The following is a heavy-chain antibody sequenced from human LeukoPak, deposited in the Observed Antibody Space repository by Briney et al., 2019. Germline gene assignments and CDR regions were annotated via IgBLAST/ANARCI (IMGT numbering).Heavy chain of an antibody. Sequence: SETLSLTCTVSGGSISSYYWSWIRQPPGKGLEWIGFIYYSGSANYNPSLRSRVTMSVDTSKNQFSLKLTSVTAADTAVYYCARTGVVATSYFFDYWGQGILVTVSS. CDR2: IYYSGSA. CDR3: ARTGVVATSYFFDY. V-gene: IGHV4-59*01. D-gene: IGHD5-12*01. CDR1: GGSISSYY. J-gene: IGHJ4*02.